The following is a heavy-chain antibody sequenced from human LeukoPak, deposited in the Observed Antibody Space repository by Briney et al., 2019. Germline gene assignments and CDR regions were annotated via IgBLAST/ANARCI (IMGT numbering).Heavy chain of an antibody. CDR2: INPNSGGT. V-gene: IGHV1-2*02. J-gene: IGHJ4*02. CDR1: GYSFTGYY. D-gene: IGHD4-17*01. Sequence: ASVNVSCKASGYSFTGYYMHWVRQAAGQGLEWMGWINPNSGGTNYAQKFQGRVTMTRDTSISTAYMELSRLRSDDTAVYYCARDPATVTTYEYWGQGTLVTVSS. CDR3: ARDPATVTTYEY.